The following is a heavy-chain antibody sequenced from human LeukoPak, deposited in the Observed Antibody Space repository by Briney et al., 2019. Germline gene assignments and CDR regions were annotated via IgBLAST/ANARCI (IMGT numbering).Heavy chain of an antibody. CDR3: AKTAPAAIYWFDP. Sequence: GGSLRLSCAASGFTFSGYAMTWVRQTPGKGLEWVSAISGGGGSTYYAGSVKGRFTISRDNSKNTLYLQMNSLRAEDTAVYYCAKTAPAAIYWFDPWGQGTLVTVSS. V-gene: IGHV3-23*01. CDR2: ISGGGGST. D-gene: IGHD2-2*02. J-gene: IGHJ5*02. CDR1: GFTFSGYA.